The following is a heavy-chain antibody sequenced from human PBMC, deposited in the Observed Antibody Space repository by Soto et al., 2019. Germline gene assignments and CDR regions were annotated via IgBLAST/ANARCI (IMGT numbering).Heavy chain of an antibody. V-gene: IGHV3-30*18. CDR2: VSYDGSNR. CDR1: GFNFSDYA. D-gene: IGHD2-15*01. CDR3: AKDGGYCSDDSCFSGWFDP. Sequence: VGSLRLSCAASGFNFSDYAMHWVRQAPGKGLEWVAVVSYDGSNRYYADSVKGRFTISRDNSKNTLYLRMKSLRPEDTAVFYCAKDGGYCSDDSCFSGWFDPWGQGTLVTVSS. J-gene: IGHJ5*02.